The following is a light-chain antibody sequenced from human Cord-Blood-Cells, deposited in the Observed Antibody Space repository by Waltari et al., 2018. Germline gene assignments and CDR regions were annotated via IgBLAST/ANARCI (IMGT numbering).Light chain of an antibody. Sequence: IVLTPSPATLSLSPAERATLSCRASQGVSSYLAWYQQKPGQAPRLLIYDASNRANGIPARFSGSGSGTDFTLTISSLEPEDFAVYYCQQRSNWPWTFGQGTKVEIK. J-gene: IGKJ1*01. CDR1: QGVSSY. V-gene: IGKV3-11*01. CDR2: DAS. CDR3: QQRSNWPWT.